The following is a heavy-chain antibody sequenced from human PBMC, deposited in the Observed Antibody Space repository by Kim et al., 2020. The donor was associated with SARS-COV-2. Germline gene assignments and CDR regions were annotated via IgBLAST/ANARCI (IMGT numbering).Heavy chain of an antibody. D-gene: IGHD3-10*01. V-gene: IGHV4-59*13. CDR3: ARDNYYGSGSNWFDP. CDR2: IYYSEDT. CDR1: GGSISGYY. J-gene: IGHJ5*02. Sequence: SETLSLTCTVSGGSISGYYWSWIWQPPQKGLEWIGYIYYSEDTKYNPSLKSRVTMSVDTSKNQFSLTLNSVTAADTAVYYCARDNYYGSGSNWFDPWGQG.